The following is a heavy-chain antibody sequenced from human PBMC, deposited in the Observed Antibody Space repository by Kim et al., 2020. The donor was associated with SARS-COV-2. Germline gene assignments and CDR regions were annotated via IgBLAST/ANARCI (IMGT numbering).Heavy chain of an antibody. CDR3: TASSAVYY. CDR2: ISYDGSNK. J-gene: IGHJ4*02. V-gene: IGHV3-30*03. D-gene: IGHD6-25*01. Sequence: GGSLRLSCAASGFTFSSYGMHWVRQAPGKGLEWVAVISYDGSNKYYADSVKGRFTISRDNSKNTLYLQMNSLRAEDTAVYYCTASSAVYYWGQGTLLTLS. CDR1: GFTFSSYG.